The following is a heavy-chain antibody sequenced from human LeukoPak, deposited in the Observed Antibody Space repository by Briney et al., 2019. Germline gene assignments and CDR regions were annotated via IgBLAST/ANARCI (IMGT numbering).Heavy chain of an antibody. CDR2: IRYDGSDR. Sequence: GESLRLSCAASGFTFRSYGMHWVRQAPGKGLEWVTFIRYDGSDRYSADSVKGRFTISRDNSKNTLYLQMNTLRPEDTAVYYCAKEGSSWYFGAFDIWGQGTMVTVSS. V-gene: IGHV3-30*02. D-gene: IGHD6-13*01. CDR3: AKEGSSWYFGAFDI. CDR1: GFTFRSYG. J-gene: IGHJ3*02.